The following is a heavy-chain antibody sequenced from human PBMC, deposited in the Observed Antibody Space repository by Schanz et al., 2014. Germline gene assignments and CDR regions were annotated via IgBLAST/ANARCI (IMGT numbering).Heavy chain of an antibody. J-gene: IGHJ2*01. D-gene: IGHD3-10*01. V-gene: IGHV4-4*08. CDR3: ARGGSAMVRGVMTASYWFFDL. Sequence: QVQLQESGPGLVKPSETLSLTCSVSGGSINNFYWGWIRQSPGKGLEWIGYIYSSGIPTYNPSLKSRVSLPAESTKTQFSLKLPSVTAGDAAVYYCARGGSAMVRGVMTASYWFFDLWGRGTLXTVSP. CDR1: GGSINNFY. CDR2: IYSSGIP.